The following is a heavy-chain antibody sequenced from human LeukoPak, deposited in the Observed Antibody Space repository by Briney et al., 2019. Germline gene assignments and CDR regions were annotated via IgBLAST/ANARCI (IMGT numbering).Heavy chain of an antibody. CDR2: ISGSGGST. CDR1: GFTFSSYA. J-gene: IGHJ4*02. V-gene: IGHV3-23*01. D-gene: IGHD6-19*01. Sequence: PGGSLRLSCAASGFTFSSYAMSWVRQAPGKGLKWVSAISGSGGSTYYADSVKGRFTISRDNSKNTLYLQMNSLRAEDTAVYYCAKGSMRSSGWYDYWGQGTLVTVSS. CDR3: AKGSMRSSGWYDY.